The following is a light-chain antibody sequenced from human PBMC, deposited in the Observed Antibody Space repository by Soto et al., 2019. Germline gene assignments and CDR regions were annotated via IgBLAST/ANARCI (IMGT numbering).Light chain of an antibody. CDR3: CSYAGSYTWV. Sequence: QSALTQPRSGSGSPGQLVTIYCTGTSSDVGGYNYVSWYQQHPGKAPKLMIYDVSKRPSGVPDRFSGSKSGNTASLTISGLQAEDEADYYCCSYAGSYTWVFGGGTQLTVL. J-gene: IGLJ3*02. CDR1: SSDVGGYNY. V-gene: IGLV2-11*01. CDR2: DVS.